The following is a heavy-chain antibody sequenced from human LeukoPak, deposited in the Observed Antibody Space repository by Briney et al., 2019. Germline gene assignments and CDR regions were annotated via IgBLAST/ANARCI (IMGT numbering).Heavy chain of an antibody. Sequence: SETLSLTCAVSGGSISSGGYSWSWIRQPPGKGLEWIGYIYHSGSTYYNPSLKSRVTISVDRSKNQFSLKLSSVTAADTAVYYCARARTEDYYYGMDVWGQGTTVTVSS. V-gene: IGHV4-30-2*01. D-gene: IGHD1-14*01. CDR2: IYHSGST. J-gene: IGHJ6*02. CDR1: GGSISSGGYS. CDR3: ARARTEDYYYGMDV.